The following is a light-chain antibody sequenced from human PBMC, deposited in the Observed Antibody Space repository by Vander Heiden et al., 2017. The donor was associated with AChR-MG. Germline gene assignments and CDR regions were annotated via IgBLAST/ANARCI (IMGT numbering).Light chain of an antibody. J-gene: IGKJ4*01. CDR1: QSVSSY. CDR3: QRRTNWGHI. CDR2: DAS. Sequence: EIVLTQSPATLSLSPGERATLSCRASQSVSSYLAWYQQKPGQAPRLLIYDASNRATGIPARFSGSGSGTDFTLTISSLEPEDFAVYYCQRRTNWGHIFGAGTKVEIK. V-gene: IGKV3-11*01.